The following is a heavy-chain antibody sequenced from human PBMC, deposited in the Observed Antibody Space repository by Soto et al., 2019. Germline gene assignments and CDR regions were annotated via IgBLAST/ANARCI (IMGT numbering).Heavy chain of an antibody. D-gene: IGHD4-17*01. CDR1: GYTFTGYL. V-gene: IGHV1-18*01. Sequence: QVQLVQSGAEVKKPGASVKVSCKASGYTFTGYLVGWVRQAPGQGLEWMGWISAYSGDTYYAQRFQDRLTMTTDASTSTAYMELTSLRSDDTAVYYCARPSGSYGDYAWSLKYWGQGTLVTVSS. CDR2: ISAYSGDT. CDR3: ARPSGSYGDYAWSLKY. J-gene: IGHJ4*02.